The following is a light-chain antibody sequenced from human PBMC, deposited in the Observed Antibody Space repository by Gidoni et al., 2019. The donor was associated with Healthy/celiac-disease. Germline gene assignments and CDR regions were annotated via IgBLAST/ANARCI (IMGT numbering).Light chain of an antibody. CDR1: QSISSN. J-gene: IGKJ4*01. V-gene: IGKV1-39*01. Sequence: DIEMTQSPAPLSVSTGERATITCRASQSISSNLTWYQQKPGKAPRLLIYAASTVHSGIPSRFSGSGSGTDFTLTISSLQPEDFAVYYCQQSYSSPLAFGGGTKVEIK. CDR3: QQSYSSPLA. CDR2: AAS.